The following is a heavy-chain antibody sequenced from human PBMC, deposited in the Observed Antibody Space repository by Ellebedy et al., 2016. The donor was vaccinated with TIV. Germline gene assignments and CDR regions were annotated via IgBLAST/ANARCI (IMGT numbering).Heavy chain of an antibody. CDR2: ISYDGSNK. Sequence: GESLKISXAASGFTFSSYAMHWVRQAPGKGLEWVAVISYDGSNKYYADSVKGRFTISRDNAKNSLYLQMNSLRAEDTAVYYCARGVQYAFDIWGQGTMVTVSS. CDR3: ARGVQYAFDI. CDR1: GFTFSSYA. D-gene: IGHD6-19*01. V-gene: IGHV3-30-3*01. J-gene: IGHJ3*02.